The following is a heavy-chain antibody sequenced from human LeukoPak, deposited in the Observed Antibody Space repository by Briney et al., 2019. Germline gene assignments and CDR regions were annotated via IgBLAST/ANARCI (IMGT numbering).Heavy chain of an antibody. D-gene: IGHD5-24*01. J-gene: IGHJ2*01. CDR2: IYSSGST. V-gene: IGHV4-61*02. Sequence: SETLSLTCSVSGGSISSGSYYWSWIRQPAGKGLEWIGRIYSSGSTNYNPSLKSRVTISVDTSKNQFSLKLSSVTAADTAVYFWGIPVFEEMASHPSDFWGGATLVTVSS. CDR1: GGSISSGSYY. CDR3: GIPVFEEMASHPSDF.